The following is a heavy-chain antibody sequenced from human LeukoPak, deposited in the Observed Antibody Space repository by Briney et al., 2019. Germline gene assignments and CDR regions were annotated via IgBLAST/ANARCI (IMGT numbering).Heavy chain of an antibody. J-gene: IGHJ4*02. CDR3: ASALPDYYDSSGYYNH. D-gene: IGHD3-22*01. Sequence: SETLSLTCTVSGGSISSYYWSRIRQPPGKGLEWIGYIYYSGSTNYNPSLKSRVTISVDTSKNQFSLKLSSVTAADTAVYYCASALPDYYDSSGYYNHWGQGTLVTVSS. V-gene: IGHV4-59*01. CDR1: GGSISSYY. CDR2: IYYSGST.